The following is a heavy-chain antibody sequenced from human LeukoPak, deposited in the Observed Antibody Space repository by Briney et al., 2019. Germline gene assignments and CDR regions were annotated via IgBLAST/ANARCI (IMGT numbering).Heavy chain of an antibody. J-gene: IGHJ4*02. CDR2: IYYSGST. D-gene: IGHD6-19*01. Sequence: SETLSLTCTVSGGSISSYYWSWIRQPPGKGLEWIGYIYYSGSTNYNPSLKSRVTISVDTSKNQFSLKLSSVTAADTAVYYCAKRSGWYGGAFDYWGQGTLVTVSS. V-gene: IGHV4-59*01. CDR1: GGSISSYY. CDR3: AKRSGWYGGAFDY.